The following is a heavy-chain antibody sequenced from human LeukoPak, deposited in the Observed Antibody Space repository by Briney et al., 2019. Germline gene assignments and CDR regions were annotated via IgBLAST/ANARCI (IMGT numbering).Heavy chain of an antibody. CDR3: ARTVVVPANTGYYYYGMDV. V-gene: IGHV3-48*02. D-gene: IGHD2-2*01. J-gene: IGHJ6*02. CDR2: ISSSSSTI. Sequence: GGSLRLSCAASGFTFSSNSMNWVRQAPGKGLEWVSYISSSSSTIYYADSVKGRFTISRDNAKNSLYLQMNSLRDEDTAVYYCARTVVVPANTGYYYYGMDVWGQGTTVTVSS. CDR1: GFTFSSNS.